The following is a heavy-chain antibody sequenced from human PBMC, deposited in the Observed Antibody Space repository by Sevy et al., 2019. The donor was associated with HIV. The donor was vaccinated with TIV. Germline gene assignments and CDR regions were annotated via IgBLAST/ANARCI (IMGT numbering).Heavy chain of an antibody. CDR1: GFTFSSYG. J-gene: IGHJ6*02. V-gene: IGHV3-30*18. CDR3: AKDRRNGAGAFYYYYYGMHV. CDR2: ISYDGSNK. D-gene: IGHD2-8*01. Sequence: GGSLRLSCAASGFTFSSYGMHWVRQAPGKGLEWAAVISYDGSNKYYADSVKGRFTISRDNSKNTLYLQMNSLRAEDTAVYYCAKDRRNGAGAFYYYYYGMHVWGQGTTVTVSS.